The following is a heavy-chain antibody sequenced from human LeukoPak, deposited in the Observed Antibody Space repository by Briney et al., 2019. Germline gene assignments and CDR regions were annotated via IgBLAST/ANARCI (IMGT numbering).Heavy chain of an antibody. Sequence: GGSLRLSCAASGFTFISYWMSWVRQAPGKGLEWVANIKQDGGQIYYVDSVKGRFTISRDNAKNSLFLQMNSLRAEDTAVYYCARDKLVGDSYFEYWGQGTLVTVSS. CDR3: ARDKLVGDSYFEY. D-gene: IGHD1-26*01. CDR1: GFTFISYW. V-gene: IGHV3-7*01. CDR2: IKQDGGQI. J-gene: IGHJ4*02.